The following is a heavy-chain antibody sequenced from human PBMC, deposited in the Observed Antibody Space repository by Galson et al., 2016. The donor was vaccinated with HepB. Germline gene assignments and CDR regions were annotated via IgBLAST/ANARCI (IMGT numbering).Heavy chain of an antibody. Sequence: SVKVSCKASGYTFTTYGFNWVRQAPGQGLEWMGWISAYNGDAHYTQRYQGRVTMTTDTLPSTAYMELRSLRSDDTAVYYCARDFVITFGGVIIPPFGYWGQGTLVTVSS. CDR1: GYTFTTYG. CDR3: ARDFVITFGGVIIPPFGY. V-gene: IGHV1-18*04. D-gene: IGHD3-16*01. CDR2: ISAYNGDA. J-gene: IGHJ4*02.